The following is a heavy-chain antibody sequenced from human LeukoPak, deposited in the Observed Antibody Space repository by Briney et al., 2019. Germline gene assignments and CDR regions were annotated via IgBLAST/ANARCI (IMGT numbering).Heavy chain of an antibody. Sequence: GGSLRLSCAASGLTVSSNYMSWVRQAPGKRLDWVSVIYSGGSAYYADSLKGRFTISRDNSKNTLYLQMNSLRAEDTAVYYCARVIQSLLLKGYFDYWGQGTLVTVSS. V-gene: IGHV3-53*01. CDR1: GLTVSSNY. CDR3: ARVIQSLLLKGYFDY. J-gene: IGHJ4*02. CDR2: IYSGGSA. D-gene: IGHD2-15*01.